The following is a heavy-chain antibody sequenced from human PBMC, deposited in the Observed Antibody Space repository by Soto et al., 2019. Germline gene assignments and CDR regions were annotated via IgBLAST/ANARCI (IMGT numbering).Heavy chain of an antibody. CDR1: GGSISSYY. D-gene: IGHD4-17*01. V-gene: IGHV4-59*01. Sequence: QVQLQESGPGLVKPSETLSLTCTVSGGSISSYYWSWIRQPPGKGLEWIGYIYYSGSTNYNPSLKSRVTISVDTSKNQFSLKLSSVTAADTAVYYCARVARGWYGEHLTFDYWGQGTLVTVSS. J-gene: IGHJ4*02. CDR3: ARVARGWYGEHLTFDY. CDR2: IYYSGST.